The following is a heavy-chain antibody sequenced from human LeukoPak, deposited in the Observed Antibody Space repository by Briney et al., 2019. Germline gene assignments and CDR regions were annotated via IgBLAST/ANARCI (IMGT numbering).Heavy chain of an antibody. D-gene: IGHD3-10*01. J-gene: IGHJ4*02. CDR2: ISGSGGTA. Sequence: GGSLRLSCAASGFTFSIYAMSWVRQAPGKGLEWVSAISGSGGTAYYADSVKGRFTISRDNSKNTLYLQMNSLRAEDTAVYYCAKGHSGSYSPLFHYWGQGTLVTVSS. V-gene: IGHV3-23*01. CDR3: AKGHSGSYSPLFHY. CDR1: GFTFSIYA.